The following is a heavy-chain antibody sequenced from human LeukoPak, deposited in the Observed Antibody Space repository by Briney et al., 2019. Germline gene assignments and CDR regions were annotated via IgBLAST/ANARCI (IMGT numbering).Heavy chain of an antibody. CDR1: GFTFDDYA. D-gene: IGHD6-19*01. CDR2: ISWNGGNI. Sequence: PGRSLRLSCAPSGFTFDDYAKRCVRHAPGKGLEGVSGISWNGGNIGYADSVNSRVTLSRENTRNSLYLQINNVREDGRSSCYCAKGGVAVAGTWFDPWGQGTLVTVSS. J-gene: IGHJ5*02. V-gene: IGHV3-9*01. CDR3: AKGGVAVAGTWFDP.